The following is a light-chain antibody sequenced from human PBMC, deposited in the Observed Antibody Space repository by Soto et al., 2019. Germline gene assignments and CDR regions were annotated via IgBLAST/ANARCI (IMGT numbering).Light chain of an antibody. CDR2: DVT. CDR3: CSYTGFYSYA. Sequence: QSVLTQPRSVSGSPGQSVTISCTGTSSDVGGYNYVSWYQQYPGKAPKVMIYDVTKRPSGVPDRFSGSKSGNTASLTISGLQAEDEADYYCCSYTGFYSYAFGTGTKV. V-gene: IGLV2-11*01. CDR1: SSDVGGYNY. J-gene: IGLJ1*01.